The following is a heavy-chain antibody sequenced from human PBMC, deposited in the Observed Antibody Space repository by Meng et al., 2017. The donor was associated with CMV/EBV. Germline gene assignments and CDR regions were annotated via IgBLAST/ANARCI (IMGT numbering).Heavy chain of an antibody. Sequence: SLKISCAASGFTFSSYTMNWVRQAPGKGLEWVSGINWSSRNIDYADSVRGRFTISRDNAKSSLYLEMNSLRPEDTALYYCARDMGRGGRGVLFDYWGQGTPVTVSS. D-gene: IGHD3-10*01. CDR2: INWSSRNI. J-gene: IGHJ4*02. CDR1: GFTFSSYT. V-gene: IGHV3-9*01. CDR3: ARDMGRGGRGVLFDY.